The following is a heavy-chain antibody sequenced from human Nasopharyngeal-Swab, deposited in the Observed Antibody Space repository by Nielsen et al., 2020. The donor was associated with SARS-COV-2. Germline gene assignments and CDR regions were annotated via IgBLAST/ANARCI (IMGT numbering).Heavy chain of an antibody. CDR2: ISAHNGNK. J-gene: IGHJ3*01. Sequence: ASAKVSCNASGYSFTSYGINWVRQAPAQGLEWMGWISAHNGNKRYQQKLQGRVTMTTDTSTSTAYMELRSLRSDDTAVYYCASGGYYDSSGYFPDFWGQGTMVTV. CDR3: ASGGYYDSSGYFPDF. CDR1: GYSFTSYG. D-gene: IGHD3-22*01. V-gene: IGHV1-18*04.